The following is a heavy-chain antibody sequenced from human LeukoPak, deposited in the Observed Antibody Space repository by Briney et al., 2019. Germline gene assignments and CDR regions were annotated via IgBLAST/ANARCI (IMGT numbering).Heavy chain of an antibody. V-gene: IGHV3-66*01. D-gene: IGHD6-6*01. CDR2: IYSGGST. J-gene: IGHJ5*02. CDR3: ARGLYSSSSRWLDP. CDR1: GFTVSSNY. Sequence: PGGSLRLSCAASGFTVSSNYMSWVRQAPGKGLEWVSVIYSGGSTYYADSVKGRFTISRDNSKNTLYLQMNSLRAEDTAVYYCARGLYSSSSRWLDPWGQGTLVTVSS.